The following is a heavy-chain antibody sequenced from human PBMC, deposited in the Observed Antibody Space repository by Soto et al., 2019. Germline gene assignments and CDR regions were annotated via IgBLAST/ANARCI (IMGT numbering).Heavy chain of an antibody. V-gene: IGHV1-69*13. J-gene: IGHJ4*02. Sequence: ASVKVSCKASGGTFSSYAISWVRQAPGQGLEWMGGIIPIFGTANYAQKFQGRATITADESTSTAYMELSSLRSEDTAVYYCARVQLLNKYYFDYWGQGTQVTVSS. CDR1: GGTFSSYA. CDR3: ARVQLLNKYYFDY. D-gene: IGHD2-2*01. CDR2: IIPIFGTA.